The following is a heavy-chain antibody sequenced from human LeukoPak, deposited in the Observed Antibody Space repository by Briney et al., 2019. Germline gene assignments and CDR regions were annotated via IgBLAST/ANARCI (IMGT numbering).Heavy chain of an antibody. V-gene: IGHV3-53*01. D-gene: IGHD2/OR15-2a*01. CDR3: ARSLYDNGSRKNHFDY. CDR1: GFTVSSHY. Sequence: PGGSLRLSCAASGFTVSSHYMSWVRQAPGTGLAWVSIMYAGGGTNYAESVKGRFTISRDNSKNTLYLQMNSLTAEDTAVYYCARSLYDNGSRKNHFDYWGQGTLVTVSS. CDR2: MYAGGGT. J-gene: IGHJ4*02.